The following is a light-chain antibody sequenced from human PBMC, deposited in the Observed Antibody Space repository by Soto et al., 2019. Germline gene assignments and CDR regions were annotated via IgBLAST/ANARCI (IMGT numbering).Light chain of an antibody. CDR3: QQYNDWPLT. Sequence: EILMTRSPVTLSVSPGERATLSCRASQSVSSNLAWYQQKPGQAPNLLIYGAFTRATGIPARFSGTGSGTEFTLTISSLQSEDFALYYCQQYNDWPLTFGQGTKVEI. J-gene: IGKJ1*01. CDR1: QSVSSN. CDR2: GAF. V-gene: IGKV3-15*01.